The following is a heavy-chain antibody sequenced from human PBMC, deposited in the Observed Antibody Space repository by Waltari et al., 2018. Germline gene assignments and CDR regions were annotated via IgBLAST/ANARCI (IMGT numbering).Heavy chain of an antibody. V-gene: IGHV4-38-2*01. CDR1: GYSISSGYY. CDR2: IYHSGST. CDR3: ARHASISAARDY. J-gene: IGHJ4*02. Sequence: QVQLQESGPGLVKPSETLSLTCAVSGYSISSGYYWGWIRQPPGKGLEWIGSIYHSGSTYYNPSLKSRVTISVDTSKNQFSLKLSSVTAADTAVYYCARHASISAARDYWGQGTLVTVSS. D-gene: IGHD6-13*01.